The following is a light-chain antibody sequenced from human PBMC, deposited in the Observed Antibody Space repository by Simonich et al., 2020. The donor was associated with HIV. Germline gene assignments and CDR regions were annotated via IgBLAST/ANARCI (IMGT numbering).Light chain of an antibody. J-gene: IGLJ7*01. CDR3: CSYAGSSTAV. CDR2: DVS. CDR1: SSDVGGYNY. V-gene: IGLV2-14*01. Sequence: QSALTQPASVSGSPGQSITISCTGTSSDVGGYNYVSWYQQHPGKAPKLMIYDVSKRPSGVANRFSGSKSGNTASLTISGRQAEDEADYYCCSYAGSSTAVFGGGTQLTVL.